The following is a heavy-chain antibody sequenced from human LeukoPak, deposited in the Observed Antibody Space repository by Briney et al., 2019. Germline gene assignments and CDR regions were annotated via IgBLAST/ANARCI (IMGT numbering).Heavy chain of an antibody. CDR2: FDPEDGET. D-gene: IGHD3-22*01. CDR1: GYTLTELS. V-gene: IGHV1-24*01. CDR3: ATDQMTYYYDSSGLFDY. Sequence: ASVKVSCKVSGYTLTELSMHWVRQAPGKGLEWMGGFDPEDGETIYAQKFQGRVTMTEDTSTDTAYMELSSLRSEDTAVYYCATDQMTYYYDSSGLFDYWGQGTLVTVSS. J-gene: IGHJ4*02.